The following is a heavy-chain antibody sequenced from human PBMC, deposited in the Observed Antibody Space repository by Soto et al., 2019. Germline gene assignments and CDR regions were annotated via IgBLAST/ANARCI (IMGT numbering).Heavy chain of an antibody. V-gene: IGHV4-31*03. CDR2: IYYSGNT. D-gene: IGHD1-26*01. CDR1: GGSISSGGYY. Sequence: PSETLSLTCTVSGGSISSGGYYWSWIRQHPGKGLEWIGYIYYSGNTYYNPSLKSRVTISEDTSKNQFSLNLNSVTAADAAVYYCARHVTTGATTGIFYYGMDVWGQGTTVTVSS. CDR3: ARHVTTGATTGIFYYGMDV. J-gene: IGHJ6*02.